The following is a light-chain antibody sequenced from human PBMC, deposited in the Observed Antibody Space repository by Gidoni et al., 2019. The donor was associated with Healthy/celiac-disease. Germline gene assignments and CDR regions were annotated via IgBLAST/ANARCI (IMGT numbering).Light chain of an antibody. Sequence: IVMTQSPATLSVSPGERATLSCRASQSVSINLAWYQQKPGQAPRLLIHGASTRATGIPARFSGRGSGTYFTLTISSLQSEDFAVYYCQQYNNWPTWTFGQGTKVEIK. J-gene: IGKJ1*01. CDR1: QSVSIN. V-gene: IGKV3-15*01. CDR3: QQYNNWPTWT. CDR2: GAS.